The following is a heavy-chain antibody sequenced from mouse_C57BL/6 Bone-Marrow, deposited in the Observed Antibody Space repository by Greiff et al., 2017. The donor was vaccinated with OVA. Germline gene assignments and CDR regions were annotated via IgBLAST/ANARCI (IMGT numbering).Heavy chain of an antibody. CDR2: IWGGGST. CDR3: AKRIYDGYYPFAY. Sequence: VQLMASGPGLVAPSQSLSITCTVSGFSLTSYGVDWVRQPPGKGLEWLGVIWGGGSTNSNSALMSRLSISKDNSKSQVFLKMNSLQTEDTAMYYCAKRIYDGYYPFAYWGQETLVTVSA. V-gene: IGHV2-9*01. CDR1: GFSLTSYG. D-gene: IGHD2-3*01. J-gene: IGHJ3*01.